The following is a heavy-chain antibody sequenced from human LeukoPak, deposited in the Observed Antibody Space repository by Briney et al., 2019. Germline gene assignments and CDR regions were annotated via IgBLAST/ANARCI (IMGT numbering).Heavy chain of an antibody. CDR2: IYHSGST. V-gene: IGHV4-38-2*02. J-gene: IGHJ5*02. CDR1: GYSISSGYY. Sequence: SETLSLTCTVSGYSISSGYYWGWIRQPPGKGLEWIGSIYHSGSTYYNPSLKSRVTISVDTSKNQFSLKLSSLTAADTAVYYCARVYSSSHNWFDTWGQGTQVTVSS. CDR3: ARVYSSSHNWFDT. D-gene: IGHD6-13*01.